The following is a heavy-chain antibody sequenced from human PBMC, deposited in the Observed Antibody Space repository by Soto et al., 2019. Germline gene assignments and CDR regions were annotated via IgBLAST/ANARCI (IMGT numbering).Heavy chain of an antibody. J-gene: IGHJ4*02. CDR3: TKYTVTTSFDY. D-gene: IGHD4-17*01. CDR1: GFTVSSNY. V-gene: IGHV3-66*01. Sequence: GGSLRLSCAASGFTVSSNYMSWVRQAPGKGLEWVSIIYSGGNTYYADSVKGRFIISRDNSKNTLYLQMNSLRAEDTAVYYCTKYTVTTSFDYWGQGTLVTVSS. CDR2: IYSGGNT.